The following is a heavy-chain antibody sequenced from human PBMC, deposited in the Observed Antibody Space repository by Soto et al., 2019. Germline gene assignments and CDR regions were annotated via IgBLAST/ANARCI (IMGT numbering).Heavy chain of an antibody. V-gene: IGHV1-46*01. Sequence: GASVKVSCKASGYTFTSYYMHWVRQAPGQGLEWMGIINPSGGSTGYAQKFQGRVTMTRDTSTSTVYMELSSLRSEDTAVYYCARGTMVRGGYYYYYGMDVWGQGTTVIVSS. CDR3: ARGTMVRGGYYYYYGMDV. D-gene: IGHD3-10*01. J-gene: IGHJ6*02. CDR1: GYTFTSYY. CDR2: INPSGGST.